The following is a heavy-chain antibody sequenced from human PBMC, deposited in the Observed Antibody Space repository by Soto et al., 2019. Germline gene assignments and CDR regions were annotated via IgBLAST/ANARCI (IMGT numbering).Heavy chain of an antibody. CDR2: ISAYNGNT. D-gene: IGHD3-16*02. V-gene: IGHV1-18*01. CDR1: GYTFTSYG. Sequence: ASVKVSCKASGYTFTSYGISWVRQAPGQGLEWMGWISAYNGNTNYAQKLQGRVTMTTDTSTSTAYMELRSLRSDDTAVYYCARDQMITFGGVIAEIDYWGQGTLVTVSS. CDR3: ARDQMITFGGVIAEIDY. J-gene: IGHJ4*02.